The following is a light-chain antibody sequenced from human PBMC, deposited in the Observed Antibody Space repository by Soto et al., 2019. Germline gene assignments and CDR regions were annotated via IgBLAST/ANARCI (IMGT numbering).Light chain of an antibody. V-gene: IGLV2-8*01. CDR1: SSDVGSYNY. Sequence: QSALTQPPSASGSPGQSVTISCTGTSSDVGSYNYVSWYQQHPGKAPKLMIYEVSKRPSGVPDRFSGSKSGNTASLTVSGHQAEDEADYYSSSYAGSNNFVFGGGTKLTVL. CDR2: EVS. J-gene: IGLJ2*01. CDR3: SSYAGSNNFV.